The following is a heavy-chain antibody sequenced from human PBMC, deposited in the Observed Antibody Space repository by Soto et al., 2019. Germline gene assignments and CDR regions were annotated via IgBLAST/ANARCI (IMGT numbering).Heavy chain of an antibody. V-gene: IGHV4-4*07. Sequence: SETLSLTCSVSGTSVSNYYWSWIRQSAGKGLEHIGRIYTSGSTSYNPSLKSRVTMSMDTSQTQIYLNLTSVTAADTAVYYCARGGIQLSYAFDYWGQGILVTVSS. D-gene: IGHD3-10*01. CDR1: GTSVSNYY. CDR2: IYTSGST. J-gene: IGHJ4*02. CDR3: ARGGIQLSYAFDY.